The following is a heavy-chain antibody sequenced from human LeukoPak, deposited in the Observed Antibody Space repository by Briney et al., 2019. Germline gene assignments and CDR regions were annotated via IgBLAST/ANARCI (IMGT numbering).Heavy chain of an antibody. CDR3: TRRYSYGDY. D-gene: IGHD5-18*01. CDR1: GFTFGDYA. Sequence: GGSLRLSCTASGFTFGDYAMSWSRQAPGKGLEWVGFIRSKAYGGTTEYAASVKGRFTIPRDDSKSIAYLQMNSLKTEDTAVYYCTRRYSYGDYWGQGTLVTVSS. J-gene: IGHJ4*02. CDR2: IRSKAYGGTT. V-gene: IGHV3-49*03.